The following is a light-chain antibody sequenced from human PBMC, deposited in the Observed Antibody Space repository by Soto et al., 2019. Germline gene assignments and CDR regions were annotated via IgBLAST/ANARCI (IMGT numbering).Light chain of an antibody. Sequence: DIQMTQSPSTLSASVGDRVTITCRASQSISSWLAWYQQKPGKAPKLLIYNASSLESGVPSRFGGSGSGTEFTRTDSSLQPDDFATYYGQQYNSYPLRFGGGTKVEIK. CDR1: QSISSW. CDR3: QQYNSYPLR. V-gene: IGKV1-5*03. CDR2: NAS. J-gene: IGKJ4*01.